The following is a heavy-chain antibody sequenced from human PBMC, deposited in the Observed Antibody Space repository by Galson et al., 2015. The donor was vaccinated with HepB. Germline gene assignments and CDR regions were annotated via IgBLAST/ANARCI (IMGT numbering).Heavy chain of an antibody. D-gene: IGHD5-24*01. J-gene: IGHJ3*02. Sequence: SLRLSCAASGFIFSDSGIHWVRQASGKGLEWVGRIRSKANSYATASAASVKGRFTISRDDSENRAYLTMNSLKTEDTAVYYCTRLKEMPTVENAFDIWGQGTMVTVSS. V-gene: IGHV3-73*01. CDR3: TRLKEMPTVENAFDI. CDR1: GFIFSDSG. CDR2: IRSKANSYAT.